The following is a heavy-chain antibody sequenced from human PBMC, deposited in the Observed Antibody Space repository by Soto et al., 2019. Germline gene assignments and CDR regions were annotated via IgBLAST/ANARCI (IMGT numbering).Heavy chain of an antibody. J-gene: IGHJ3*02. D-gene: IGHD4-17*01. Sequence: PGGSLRLSCAASGFTFSSFAMSWVRQAPGKGLEWVSGISNSGGSVNYADSVKGRFTISRDNSKNTLSLEMNSLRAEDTALYYCAKVKWTYGSVSDSWGQGTMVTVSS. CDR3: AKVKWTYGSVSDS. CDR1: GFTFSSFA. V-gene: IGHV3-23*01. CDR2: ISNSGGSV.